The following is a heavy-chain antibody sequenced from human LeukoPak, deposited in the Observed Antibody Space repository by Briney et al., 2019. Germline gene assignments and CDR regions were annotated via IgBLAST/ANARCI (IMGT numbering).Heavy chain of an antibody. V-gene: IGHV1-2*06. D-gene: IGHD3-10*01. CDR2: INPNSGGT. CDR1: GYTFTGYY. Sequence: ASVKVSCKASGYTFTGYYMHWVRQAPGQGLEWMGRINPNSGGTNYAQKFQGRVTMTRDTSISTAYMELSRLRSDDTAVYYCARGKPTTYYYGSGSYLSRQDAFVIWGQGTMVTVSS. J-gene: IGHJ3*02. CDR3: ARGKPTTYYYGSGSYLSRQDAFVI.